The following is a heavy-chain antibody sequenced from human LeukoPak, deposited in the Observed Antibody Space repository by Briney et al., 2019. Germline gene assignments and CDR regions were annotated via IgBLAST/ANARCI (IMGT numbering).Heavy chain of an antibody. V-gene: IGHV3-23*01. Sequence: GGSLRLSCAASGFTFSSDAMSWVRQAPGKGLEWVSAISGSGGSTYYADSVKGRFTISRDNSKNTLYLQMNSLRAEDTAVYYCARLSQVYSSGWYSVDYFDYWGQGTLVTVSS. CDR1: GFTFSSDA. J-gene: IGHJ4*02. D-gene: IGHD6-19*01. CDR3: ARLSQVYSSGWYSVDYFDY. CDR2: ISGSGGST.